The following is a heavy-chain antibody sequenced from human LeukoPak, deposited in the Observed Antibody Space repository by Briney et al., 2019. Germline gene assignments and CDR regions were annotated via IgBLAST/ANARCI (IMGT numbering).Heavy chain of an antibody. CDR1: GFTFSSYD. V-gene: IGHV3-33*01. CDR3: ARDRDRTFDI. D-gene: IGHD3-10*01. CDR2: IYYDGSNK. J-gene: IGHJ3*02. Sequence: GGSLRLSCAASGFTFSSYDMHWVRQAPGKGLEWVAIIYYDGSNKFYADSVKGRFTISRDNSKNTLYLQMNSLRAEDTAVYYCARDRDRTFDIWGQGTMVTVSS.